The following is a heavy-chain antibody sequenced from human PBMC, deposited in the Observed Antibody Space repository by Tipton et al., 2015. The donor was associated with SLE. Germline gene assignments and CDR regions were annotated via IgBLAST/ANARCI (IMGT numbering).Heavy chain of an antibody. D-gene: IGHD1-26*01. Sequence: SLRLSCAASGFTFSSYAMTWVRQAPGKGLEWVSAIGGSGYSTYYADSVKGRFTISRDNSKNTLYLQMNSLRAEDTAVYYCAKVQRGASARGEIFGYWGQRPLLGVSS. CDR2: IGGSGYST. J-gene: IGHJ4*02. CDR1: GFTFSSYA. V-gene: IGHV3-23*01. CDR3: AKVQRGASARGEIFGY.